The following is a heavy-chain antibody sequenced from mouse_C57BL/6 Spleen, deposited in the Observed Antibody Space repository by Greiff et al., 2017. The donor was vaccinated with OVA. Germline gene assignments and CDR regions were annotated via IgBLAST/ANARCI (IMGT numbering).Heavy chain of an antibody. J-gene: IGHJ1*03. CDR2: IDPSDSYT. V-gene: IGHV1-69*01. CDR3: ARSITTVVASDV. Sequence: QVQLKQPGAELVMPGASVKLSCKASGYTFTSYWMHWVKQRPGQGLEWIGEIDPSDSYTNYNQKFKGKSTLTVDKSSSTAYMQLSSLTSEDSAVYYCARSITTVVASDVWGTGTTVTVSS. CDR1: GYTFTSYW. D-gene: IGHD1-1*01.